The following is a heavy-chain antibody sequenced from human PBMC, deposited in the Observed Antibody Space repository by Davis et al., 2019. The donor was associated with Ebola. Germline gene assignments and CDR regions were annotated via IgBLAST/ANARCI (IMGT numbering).Heavy chain of an antibody. V-gene: IGHV3-30*03. CDR3: ARRMGSGWIIHY. D-gene: IGHD6-19*01. J-gene: IGHJ4*02. CDR2: VSPDGSHK. Sequence: GGSLRLSCEASGFTFSTYSFHWVRQAPGKGLEWVAVVSPDGSHKSYADSVRDRFTMSRDFSKSTIYLQMNSLRSEDTAVYYCARRMGSGWIIHYWGQGTLVTVSS. CDR1: GFTFSTYS.